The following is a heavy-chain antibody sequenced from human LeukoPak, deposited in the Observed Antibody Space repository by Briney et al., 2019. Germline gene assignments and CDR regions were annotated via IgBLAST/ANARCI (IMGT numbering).Heavy chain of an antibody. V-gene: IGHV3-30*18. Sequence: GGSLRLSCAASGFTFSSYGMHWVRQAPGKGLEWVAVISYDGSNKYYADSVKGRFTISRDNFKNTLYLQMNSLRAEDTAVYYCAKAISTVTTLDYWGQGTLVTVSS. D-gene: IGHD4-17*01. J-gene: IGHJ4*02. CDR1: GFTFSSYG. CDR2: ISYDGSNK. CDR3: AKAISTVTTLDY.